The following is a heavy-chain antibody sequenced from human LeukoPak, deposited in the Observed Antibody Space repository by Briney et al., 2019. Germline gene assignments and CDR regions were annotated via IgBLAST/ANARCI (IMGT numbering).Heavy chain of an antibody. CDR3: ARIYSILTGYSDCDY. D-gene: IGHD3-9*01. Sequence: GGSLRLSCAASGFTFSSYGMSWVRQAPGKGLEWVSAISGSGGSTYYADSVKGRFTISRDNSKNTLYLQMNSLRAEDTAVYYCARIYSILTGYSDCDYWGQGTLVTVSS. CDR2: ISGSGGST. J-gene: IGHJ4*02. CDR1: GFTFSSYG. V-gene: IGHV3-23*01.